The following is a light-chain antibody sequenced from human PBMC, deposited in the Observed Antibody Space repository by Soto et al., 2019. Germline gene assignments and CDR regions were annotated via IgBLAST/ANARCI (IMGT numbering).Light chain of an antibody. CDR1: SSDVGSYNL. CDR3: CSYAGSSTSVV. Sequence: QSVLTQPASVSGSPGQSITISCTGTSSDVGSYNLVSWYQQHPGKAPKLMIYEVSKRPSGVSNRFSGSKSGNTASLTISWLQAEDEADYYCCSYAGSSTSVVFGGGTKLTVL. J-gene: IGLJ2*01. V-gene: IGLV2-23*02. CDR2: EVS.